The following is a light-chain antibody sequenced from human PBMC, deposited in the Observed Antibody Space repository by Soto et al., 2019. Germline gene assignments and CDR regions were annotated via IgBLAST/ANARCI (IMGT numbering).Light chain of an antibody. J-gene: IGKJ3*01. CDR3: QQGYSTPPIT. CDR1: QSISSY. V-gene: IGKV1-39*01. Sequence: DIQMTQSPSSLSASVGDRVTITCRASQSISSYLNWYQQKPGKAPKLLIYAASSLQSGAPSRFSGSGSGTDFTLTISTLQPEDFATYYCQQGYSTPPITFGPGTKVDIK. CDR2: AAS.